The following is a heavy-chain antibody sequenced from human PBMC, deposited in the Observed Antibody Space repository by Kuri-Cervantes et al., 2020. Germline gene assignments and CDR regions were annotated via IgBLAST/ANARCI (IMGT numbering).Heavy chain of an antibody. CDR3: ARDGQWTFDY. CDR2: ISSSGSTI. CDR1: GFTFSDYY. J-gene: IGHJ4*02. V-gene: IGHV3-11*01. D-gene: IGHD6-19*01. Sequence: GESLKISCAASGFTFSDYYMIWIRQAPGKGLEWVSYISSSGSTIYYADSVKGRFTISRDNAKNSLYLQMNSLRAEDTAVYYCARDGQWTFDYWGQGTLVTVSS.